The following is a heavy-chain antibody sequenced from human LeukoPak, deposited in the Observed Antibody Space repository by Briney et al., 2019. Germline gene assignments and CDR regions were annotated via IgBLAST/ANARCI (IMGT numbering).Heavy chain of an antibody. CDR1: GFTFSSYG. D-gene: IGHD2-2*01. J-gene: IGHJ4*02. V-gene: IGHV3-33*01. Sequence: GGSLRLSCAASGFTFSSYGMHWVRQAPGKGLEWVAVIWYDGSNKYYADSVKGRFTISRDNSKNTLYLQMNSLRAEDTAVYYCARDHPADIVVVPAAMLDYWGQGTLVTVS. CDR2: IWYDGSNK. CDR3: ARDHPADIVVVPAAMLDY.